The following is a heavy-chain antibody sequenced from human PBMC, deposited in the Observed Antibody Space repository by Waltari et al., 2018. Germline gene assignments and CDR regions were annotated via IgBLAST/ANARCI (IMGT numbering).Heavy chain of an antibody. CDR3: ARQFSSGWYSEY. Sequence: QVQLQQWGAGLLKPSETLSLTCAVYGGSFSGYYWSWIRQPPGKGLGWSGEMNHSGSTNYNPSLKSRVTISVDTSKIQFSLKLSSVTAADTAVYYCARQFSSGWYSEYWGQGTLVTVSS. CDR1: GGSFSGYY. J-gene: IGHJ4*02. V-gene: IGHV4-34*01. D-gene: IGHD6-19*01. CDR2: MNHSGST.